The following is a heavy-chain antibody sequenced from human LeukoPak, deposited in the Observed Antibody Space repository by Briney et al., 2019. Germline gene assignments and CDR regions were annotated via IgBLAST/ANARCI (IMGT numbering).Heavy chain of an antibody. CDR2: IDSNGHRT. CDR1: GFTVTTYS. D-gene: IGHD2-15*01. V-gene: IGHV3-64*01. CDR3: AKDFPAHCSGGSCYGGGFDY. J-gene: IGHJ4*02. Sequence: GGSLRLSCAASGFTVTTYSMHWVRQAPGKGLEFVSAIDSNGHRTYYGNSVKGRFTIFRDISKNTLYLQMDSLRAEDMAVYYCAKDFPAHCSGGSCYGGGFDYWGQGTLVTVSS.